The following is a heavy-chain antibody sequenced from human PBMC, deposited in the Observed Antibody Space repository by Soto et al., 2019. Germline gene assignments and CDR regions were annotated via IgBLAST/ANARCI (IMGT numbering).Heavy chain of an antibody. D-gene: IGHD6-13*01. V-gene: IGHV3-23*01. CDR2: ISGSGGST. Sequence: GGSLRLSCAASGFTFSSYAMSWVRQAQGKGLEWVSAISGSGGSTYYADSVKGQVTISADKSISTAYLQWSSLKASDTAMYYCATTSAAGKYYYGMDVWGQGTTVTVSS. J-gene: IGHJ6*02. CDR1: GFTFSSYA. CDR3: ATTSAAGKYYYGMDV.